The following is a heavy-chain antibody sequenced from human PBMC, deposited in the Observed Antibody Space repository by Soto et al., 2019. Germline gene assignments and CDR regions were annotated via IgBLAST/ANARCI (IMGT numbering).Heavy chain of an antibody. D-gene: IGHD2-2*01. CDR2: IYYSGST. CDR3: ARTSLLTASSSTSRVRNWFDP. J-gene: IGHJ5*02. CDR1: GGSISSGDYY. Sequence: PSETLSLTCTVSGGSISSGDYYWSWIRQPPGKGLEWIGYIYYSGSTYYNPSLKSRVTISVDTSKNQFSLKLSSVTAADTAVYYCARTSLLTASSSTSRVRNWFDPWGQGTLVTVSS. V-gene: IGHV4-30-4*01.